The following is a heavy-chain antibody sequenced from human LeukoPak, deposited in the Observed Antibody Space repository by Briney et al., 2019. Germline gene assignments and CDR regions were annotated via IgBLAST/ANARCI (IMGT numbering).Heavy chain of an antibody. Sequence: ASVKVSCKASGYTFTGYYMHWVRQAPGQGLEWMGRINPNGGGTNYAQKFQGRVTMTRDTSISTAYMELSRLRSDDTAVYYCARVLYYYDSSGLRPLGYWGQGTLVTVSS. V-gene: IGHV1-2*06. CDR1: GYTFTGYY. CDR2: INPNGGGT. CDR3: ARVLYYYDSSGLRPLGY. J-gene: IGHJ4*02. D-gene: IGHD3-22*01.